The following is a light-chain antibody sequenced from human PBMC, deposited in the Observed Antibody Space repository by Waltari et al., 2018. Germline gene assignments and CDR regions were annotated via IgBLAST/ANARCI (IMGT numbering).Light chain of an antibody. CDR2: DAS. CDR3: QQYGSTFT. J-gene: IGKJ3*01. V-gene: IGKV3D-20*01. Sequence: EIVLTQSPATLSLSPGERATLSCGASQSVSSSYLAWYQQKPGRAPRLLIYDASSRATGIPDRFSGSGSGTDFTLTISRLEPEDFAVYYCQQYGSTFTFGPGTKVDIK. CDR1: QSVSSSY.